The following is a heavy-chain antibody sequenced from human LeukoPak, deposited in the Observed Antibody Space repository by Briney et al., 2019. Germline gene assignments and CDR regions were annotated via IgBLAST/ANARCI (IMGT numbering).Heavy chain of an antibody. Sequence: GGSLRLSCAASGFTMTWVRQAPGKGLEWVSCISTSSSYIYYADSLQGRFTVSRDNIENSLFLQMNSPIAEDTAVYYCARVSISGGGVDYWGQGTLVTVPS. D-gene: IGHD3-16*01. V-gene: IGHV3-21*01. J-gene: IGHJ4*02. CDR2: ISTSSSYI. CDR3: ARVSISGGGVDY. CDR1: GFT.